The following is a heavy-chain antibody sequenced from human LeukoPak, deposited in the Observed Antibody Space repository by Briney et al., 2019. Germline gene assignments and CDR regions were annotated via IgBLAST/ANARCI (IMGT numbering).Heavy chain of an antibody. CDR1: GVTFSNFA. D-gene: IGHD3-22*01. CDR3: ALDGGYSTFDY. Sequence: GTSLRLSCAASGVTFSNFAIHCGREAPGKGVEWGAFMSYDGSDPYYAESVKGRFPISRDNSKNTLYLQMNSLRAEDTPVYYCALDGGYSTFDYWGQGTLVPVSS. V-gene: IGHV3-30*01. J-gene: IGHJ4*01. CDR2: MSYDGSDP.